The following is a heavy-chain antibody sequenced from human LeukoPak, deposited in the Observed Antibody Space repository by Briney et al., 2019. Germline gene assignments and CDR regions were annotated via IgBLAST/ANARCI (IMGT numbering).Heavy chain of an antibody. CDR3: ARGFGSTWLEY. D-gene: IGHD6-13*01. CDR2: IYPGDSDT. V-gene: IGHV5-51*01. CDR1: RFGFTSYW. Sequence: GESLKISCKGSRFGFTSYWIGWVRQVPGKGLEWMGIIYPGDSDTRYSPSFQGQVTLSADKSHTTAYLQWSSLKASDTAMYYCARGFGSTWLEYWGQGTLVTVSS. J-gene: IGHJ1*01.